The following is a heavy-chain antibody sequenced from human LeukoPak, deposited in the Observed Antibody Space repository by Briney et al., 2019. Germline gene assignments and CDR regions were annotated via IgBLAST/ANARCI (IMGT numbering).Heavy chain of an antibody. V-gene: IGHV3-30*18. J-gene: IGHJ4*02. CDR2: ISYDGSNK. Sequence: GGSLRLSCAASGFTFSTYDMHWVRQAPGKGLEWVAVISYDGSNKYYPDSVKGRFTISRDDSKNTLYLQINTLRAEDTAVYYCAKDYPLDYWGQGALVTVSS. CDR1: GFTFSTYD. CDR3: AKDYPLDY.